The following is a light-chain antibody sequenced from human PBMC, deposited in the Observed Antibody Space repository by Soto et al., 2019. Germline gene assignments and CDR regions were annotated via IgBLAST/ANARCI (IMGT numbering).Light chain of an antibody. CDR1: SSDVGGYNY. V-gene: IGLV2-14*01. CDR3: SSYTSSSTLWV. J-gene: IGLJ3*02. CDR2: EVS. Sequence: QSALTQPASVSGSPGQSITISCTGTSSDVGGYNYVSWYQHHPGKAPKLMIYEVSNRPSGVSNRFSGSKSGNTASLTISGLQAEDEADYYCSSYTSSSTLWVFGGGTQLTV.